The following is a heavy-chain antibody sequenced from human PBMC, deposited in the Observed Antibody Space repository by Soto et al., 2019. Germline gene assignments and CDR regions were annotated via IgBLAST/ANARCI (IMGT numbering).Heavy chain of an antibody. V-gene: IGHV1-2*04. Sequence: ASVKVSCKASGYTFTGYYMHWVRQAPGQGLEWMGWINPNSGGTNYAQKFQGWVTMTRDTSISTAYMELSRLRSDDTAVYYCAREAKYYYDSSGPDFDYWGQGTLVTVPQ. CDR2: INPNSGGT. D-gene: IGHD3-22*01. CDR1: GYTFTGYY. CDR3: AREAKYYYDSSGPDFDY. J-gene: IGHJ4*02.